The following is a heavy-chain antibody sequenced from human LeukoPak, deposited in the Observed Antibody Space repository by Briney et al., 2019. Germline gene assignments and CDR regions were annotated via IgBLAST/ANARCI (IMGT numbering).Heavy chain of an antibody. CDR2: ISPLLGAS. CDR3: ATYDILTGFDY. CDR1: GGTFSDHI. Sequence: ASVKVSCKASGGTFSDHIIFWVRQAPGQGLEWMGGISPLLGASNHTQKFQDRVRITADESASTAYMGLSNLRSADTVVYYCATYDILTGFDYWGQGTLVTVSS. D-gene: IGHD3-9*01. V-gene: IGHV1-69*13. J-gene: IGHJ4*02.